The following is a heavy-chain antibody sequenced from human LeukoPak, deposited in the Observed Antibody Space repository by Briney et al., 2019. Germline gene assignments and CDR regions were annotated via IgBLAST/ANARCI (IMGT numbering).Heavy chain of an antibody. CDR1: GFTFSDYY. CDR2: ISSSGSTI. V-gene: IGHV3-11*01. J-gene: IGHJ4*02. D-gene: IGHD3-22*01. Sequence: GGSLRLSCAASGFTFSDYYMSWIRQAPGKGLEWVSYISSSGSTIYYADSVKGRFTISRDNAKNSLYLQMNSLRAEDTAVYYCARVPPSADYYDSSGRGNWGQGTLVTVSS. CDR3: ARVPPSADYYDSSGRGN.